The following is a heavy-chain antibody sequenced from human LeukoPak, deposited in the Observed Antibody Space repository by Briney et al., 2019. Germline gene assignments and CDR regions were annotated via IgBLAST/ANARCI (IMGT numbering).Heavy chain of an antibody. CDR1: GGPIRSGSDY. D-gene: IGHD4-17*01. CDR2: IYYSGST. Sequence: SETLSLTCTVSGGPIRSGSDYWGWIRQPPGEGLEWIVSIYYSGSTYYNPSPKSRVTISVDTSKNQFSLRLSSVTAADTGVYYCASRGDDGEHWYFDLWGRGTLVTVSS. J-gene: IGHJ2*01. V-gene: IGHV4-39*01. CDR3: ASRGDDGEHWYFDL.